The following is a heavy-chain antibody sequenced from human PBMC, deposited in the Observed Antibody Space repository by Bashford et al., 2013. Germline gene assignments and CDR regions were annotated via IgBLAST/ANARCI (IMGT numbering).Heavy chain of an antibody. CDR2: IYPGDSDT. CDR3: ARPLVVAAFDAFDI. Sequence: WVRQMPGKGLEWMGIIYPGDSDTRYSPSFQGQVTISADKSISTAYLQWSSLKASDTAMYYCARPLVVAAFDAFDIWGQGTMVTVSS. J-gene: IGHJ3*02. D-gene: IGHD2-15*01. V-gene: IGHV5-51*01.